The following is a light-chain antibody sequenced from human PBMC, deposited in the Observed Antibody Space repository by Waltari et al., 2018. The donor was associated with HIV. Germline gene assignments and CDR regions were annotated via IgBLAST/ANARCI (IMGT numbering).Light chain of an antibody. V-gene: IGKV3-11*01. CDR3: QQRSNWPPVFT. CDR1: QTVSSY. Sequence: ELVLTQSPATLSLSPGERATLPCRASQTVSSYLAWYQQKPGKAPRLLTYDASNSATGIPARFSGSASGTDFTLTISSLEPEDFAVYYCQQRSNWPPVFTFGPGTKVDIK. CDR2: DAS. J-gene: IGKJ3*01.